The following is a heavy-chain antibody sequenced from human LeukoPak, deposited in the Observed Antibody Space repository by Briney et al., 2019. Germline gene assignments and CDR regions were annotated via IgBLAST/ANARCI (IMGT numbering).Heavy chain of an antibody. Sequence: ASVKVSCKASGYTFTGYYMHWVRQAPGQGLEWMGWINPNSGGTNYAQKFQGRVTMTRDTSISTAYMELSSLRSEDTAVYYCARDLPPSDSSGYSGFDPWGQGTLVTVSS. CDR3: ARDLPPSDSSGYSGFDP. CDR2: INPNSGGT. J-gene: IGHJ5*02. V-gene: IGHV1-2*02. CDR1: GYTFTGYY. D-gene: IGHD3-22*01.